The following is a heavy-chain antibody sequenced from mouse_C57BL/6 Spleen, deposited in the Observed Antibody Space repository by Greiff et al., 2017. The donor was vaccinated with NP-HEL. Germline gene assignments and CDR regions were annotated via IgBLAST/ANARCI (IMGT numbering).Heavy chain of an antibody. J-gene: IGHJ3*01. CDR2: ISYDGSN. Sequence: EVKFEESGPGLVKPSQSLSLTCSVTGYSITSGYYWNWIRQFPGNKLEWMGYISYDGSNNYNPSLKNRISITRDTSKNQFFLKLNSVTTEDTATYYCANYGNLAWFAYWGQGTLVTVSA. CDR1: GYSITSGYY. D-gene: IGHD2-1*01. V-gene: IGHV3-6*01. CDR3: ANYGNLAWFAY.